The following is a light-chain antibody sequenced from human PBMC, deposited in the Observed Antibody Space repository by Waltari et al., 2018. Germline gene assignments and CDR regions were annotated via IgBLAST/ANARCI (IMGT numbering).Light chain of an antibody. J-gene: IGKJ1*01. CDR2: AAS. Sequence: AIQMTQSPSSLSASVGDRVTITCRASQRIRNDLGWYQQKPGKAPKLLIYAASTLQSGVPSRFSGTGSGTDFTLTIRSLQPEDFATYYCLHDYNYPRTFGQGTKVEIK. CDR1: QRIRND. CDR3: LHDYNYPRT. V-gene: IGKV1-6*01.